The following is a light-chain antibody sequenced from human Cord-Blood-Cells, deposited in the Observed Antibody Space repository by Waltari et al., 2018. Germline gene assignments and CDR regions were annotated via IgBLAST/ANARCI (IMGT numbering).Light chain of an antibody. J-gene: IGKJ2*01. V-gene: IGKV1-39*01. CDR1: QSISSY. CDR3: QQSYSTPPMYT. CDR2: AAS. Sequence: DIQMTQSPSSLSASVGDRVTITCRASQSISSYLNWYQQKPGKAPKLLIYAASSLQSWVPSRFSGSGSGTDFPLTISSLQPEDFATYYCQQSYSTPPMYTFGQGTKLEIK.